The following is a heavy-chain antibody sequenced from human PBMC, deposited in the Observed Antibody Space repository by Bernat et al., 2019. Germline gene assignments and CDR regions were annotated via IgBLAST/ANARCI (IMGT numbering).Heavy chain of an antibody. J-gene: IGHJ4*02. CDR1: GFSVSSSY. V-gene: IGHV3-53*01. CDR2: IYNDGAT. D-gene: IGHD2-15*01. Sequence: EVQLMESGGGLIQPGGSLRLSCAASGFSVSSSYMSWVRQAPGKGLEWVSVIYNDGATRYAESVKGRFNIFRDNSKNTLFLQMDRLGGEGPALYSCARGPPSYGGYKYWGQGTLGTVPS. CDR3: ARGPPSYGGYKY.